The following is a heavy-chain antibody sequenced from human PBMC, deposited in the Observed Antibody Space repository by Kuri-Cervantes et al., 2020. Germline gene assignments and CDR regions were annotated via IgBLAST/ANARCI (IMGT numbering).Heavy chain of an antibody. D-gene: IGHD3-10*01. CDR3: AKDSLRYYYYGMDV. V-gene: IGHV3-7*01. Sequence: GESLKISCAASAFTFRNYWMSWVRQAPGKGLEWVANINQPGNEKYYLDSVKGRFTISRDNAKNSLYLQMNSLRAEDTAVYYCAKDSLRYYYYGMDVWGQGTTVTVSS. CDR2: INQPGNEK. CDR1: AFTFRNYW. J-gene: IGHJ6*02.